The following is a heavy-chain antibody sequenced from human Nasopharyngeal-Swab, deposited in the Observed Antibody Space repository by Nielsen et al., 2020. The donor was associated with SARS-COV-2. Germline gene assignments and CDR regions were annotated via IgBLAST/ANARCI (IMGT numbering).Heavy chain of an antibody. V-gene: IGHV3-23*01. CDR2: ISGSGGST. CDR3: AKEGGPTTIVVVIPYYFDY. CDR1: GFTFSSYA. J-gene: IGHJ4*02. D-gene: IGHD3-22*01. Sequence: LSLTCAASGFTFSSYAMSWVRQAPGKGLEWVSGISGSGGSTYYADSVKGRFTISRNNSKNTLYLQMNSLRAEDTAVYCCAKEGGPTTIVVVIPYYFDYWGQGTLVTVSS.